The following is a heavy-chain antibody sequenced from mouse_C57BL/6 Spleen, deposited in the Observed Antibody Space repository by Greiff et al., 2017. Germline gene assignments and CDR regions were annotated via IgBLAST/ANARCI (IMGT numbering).Heavy chain of an antibody. Sequence: VQLQQSGAELARPGASVKMSCKASGYTFTSYTMHWVKQRPGQGLEWIGYINPSSGYTKYNQKFKDKATLTADKSSSTAYMQLSSLTSEDSAVYYCAKGSGSLYAMDYWGQGTSVTVSS. CDR2: INPSSGYT. CDR3: AKGSGSLYAMDY. D-gene: IGHD1-3*01. J-gene: IGHJ4*01. V-gene: IGHV1-4*01. CDR1: GYTFTSYT.